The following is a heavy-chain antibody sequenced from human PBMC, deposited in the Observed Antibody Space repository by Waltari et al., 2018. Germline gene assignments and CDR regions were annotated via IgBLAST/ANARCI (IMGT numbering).Heavy chain of an antibody. CDR3: ARERRGTGTTFYYYMDV. V-gene: IGHV4-59*01. D-gene: IGHD1-7*01. J-gene: IGHJ6*03. CDR1: GGSISSYH. Sequence: QVQLQESGPGLVKPSETLSLTCTVSGGSISSYHWSWIRQTPGKGLEWSGYIYYSGSTNYHPSLKRRVTISVDTSKNQFSLKLSSVTAADTAVYYCARERRGTGTTFYYYMDVWGKGTTVTVSS. CDR2: IYYSGST.